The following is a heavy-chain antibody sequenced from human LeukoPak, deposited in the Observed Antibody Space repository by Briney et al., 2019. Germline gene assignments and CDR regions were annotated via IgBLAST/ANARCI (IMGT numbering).Heavy chain of an antibody. CDR1: GFTFSNAW. D-gene: IGHD3-22*01. CDR3: ASRSYYYDSSGYYKDY. Sequence: GGSLRLSCAASGFTFSNAWMSWVRQAPGKGLEWVSAISGRGGSTYYADSVKGRFTISRDNSKNTLYLQMNSLRAEDTAVYYCASRSYYYDSSGYYKDYWGQGTLVTVSS. V-gene: IGHV3-23*01. J-gene: IGHJ4*02. CDR2: ISGRGGST.